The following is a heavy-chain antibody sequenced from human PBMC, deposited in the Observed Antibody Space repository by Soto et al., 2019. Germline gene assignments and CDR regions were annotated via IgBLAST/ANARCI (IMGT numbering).Heavy chain of an antibody. J-gene: IGHJ5*02. D-gene: IGHD2-8*01. CDR2: TSHDAVT. Sequence: SQTRALTCAVPSGSSDNVFWWSWVRQSPGKRLEWIGETSHDAVTTYHPYLEARVPISIDKSKNQFYLDLNSVTAADTAMYYCARHGDCTLPGCIVGWFDAWGPGTLVTVSS. CDR3: ARHGDCTLPGCIVGWFDA. V-gene: IGHV4-4*02. CDR1: SGSSDNVFW.